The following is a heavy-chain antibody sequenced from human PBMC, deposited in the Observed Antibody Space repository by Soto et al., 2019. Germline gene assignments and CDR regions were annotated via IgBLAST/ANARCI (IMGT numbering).Heavy chain of an antibody. Sequence: SETLSLTCTVSGGSISSSSYYWGWIRQPPGKGLEWIGSIYYSGSTYYNPSLKSRVTISVDTSKNQFSLKLSSVTAADTAVYYCARHAYIAAAVYLPHYWGQGTMVTVSS. V-gene: IGHV4-39*01. CDR1: GGSISSSSYY. CDR3: ARHAYIAAAVYLPHY. J-gene: IGHJ4*02. CDR2: IYYSGST. D-gene: IGHD6-13*01.